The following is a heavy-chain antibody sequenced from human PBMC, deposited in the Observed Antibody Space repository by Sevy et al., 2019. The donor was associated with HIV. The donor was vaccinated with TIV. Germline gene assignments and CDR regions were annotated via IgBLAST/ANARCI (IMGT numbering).Heavy chain of an antibody. CDR2: ISSSSSYI. CDR3: ARDEGRVMVRGVIWFDY. D-gene: IGHD3-10*01. CDR1: GFTFSSYS. Sequence: GSLRLSCAASGFTFSSYSMNWVRQAPGKRLEWVSSISSSSSYIYYADSVKGRFTISRDNAKNSLYLQMNSLRAEDTAVYYCARDEGRVMVRGVIWFDYWGQGTLVTVSS. J-gene: IGHJ4*02. V-gene: IGHV3-21*01.